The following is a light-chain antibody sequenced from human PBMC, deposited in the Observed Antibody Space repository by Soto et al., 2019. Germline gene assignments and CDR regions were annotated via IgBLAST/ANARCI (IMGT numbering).Light chain of an antibody. J-gene: IGKJ4*01. CDR1: QGIGSW. Sequence: DIQMTQSPSSVSASVGDRVTITCRASQGIGSWLAWYQQKPGKAPNLLIYDASKLHSGVPSRFSGSGSGTDFSLTISSLQPEDFATYYCQQANSFPHTFGGGTKVGI. V-gene: IGKV1-12*01. CDR2: DAS. CDR3: QQANSFPHT.